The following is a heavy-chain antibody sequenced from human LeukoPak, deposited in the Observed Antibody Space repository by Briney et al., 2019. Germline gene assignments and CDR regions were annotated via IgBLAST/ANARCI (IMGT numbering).Heavy chain of an antibody. CDR1: GFTFDDYG. D-gene: IGHD3-3*01. V-gene: IGHV3-20*04. CDR3: ARDNGVVHGVYYMDV. J-gene: IGHJ6*03. CDR2: INWNGDIT. Sequence: GGSLRLSCAASGFTFDDYGLTWVRQAPGKGLEWVSNINWNGDITGYADSVKGRFTISRDNAKMSLFLQMNSLRAEDTAVYYCARDNGVVHGVYYMDVWGKGTTVTVS.